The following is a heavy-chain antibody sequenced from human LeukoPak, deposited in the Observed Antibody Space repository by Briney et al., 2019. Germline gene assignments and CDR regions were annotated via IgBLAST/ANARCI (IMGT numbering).Heavy chain of an antibody. CDR3: ARGGCSSTSCYTEYYYYGMDV. D-gene: IGHD2-2*02. J-gene: IGHJ6*02. V-gene: IGHV1-69*01. CDR1: GGTFSSYA. CDR2: IFPIFGTA. Sequence: GSSVKVSCKASGGTFSSYAISWVRQAPGQGLEWMGGIFPIFGTANYAQKFQGRVTITADESTSTAYMELSSLRSEDTAVYYCARGGCSSTSCYTEYYYYGMDVWGQGTTVTVSS.